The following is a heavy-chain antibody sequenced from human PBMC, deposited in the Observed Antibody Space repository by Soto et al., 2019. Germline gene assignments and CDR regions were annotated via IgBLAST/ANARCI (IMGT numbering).Heavy chain of an antibody. V-gene: IGHV3-74*01. CDR2: INNNGSST. Sequence: HPGGSLRLSCAASGFTFTYYLMHWVRQAPGKGLVWVSRINNNGSSTDYADSVKGRFTISRDNAKNTLYLQMNSLRAEDTAVYYCARVEGYCSSPGCYINYYYGMDVWGQGTTVTVSS. CDR3: ARVEGYCSSPGCYINYYYGMDV. J-gene: IGHJ6*02. CDR1: GFTFTYYL. D-gene: IGHD2-2*02.